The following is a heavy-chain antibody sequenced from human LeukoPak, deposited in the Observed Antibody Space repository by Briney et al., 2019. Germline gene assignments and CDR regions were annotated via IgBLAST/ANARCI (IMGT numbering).Heavy chain of an antibody. D-gene: IGHD3-10*01. CDR1: GFTFSRYW. CDR3: ARDKEKGGSGSKFDY. CDR2: IEQDGSEK. J-gene: IGHJ4*02. V-gene: IGHV3-7*01. Sequence: PGGSLGLSCAASGFTFSRYWKSWVRQAPGKGLEWVANIEQDGSEKNYLDSVKGRFTISRDNAKNSLYLQMNSLRAEDTAVYYCARDKEKGGSGSKFDYWGQGTLVTVSS.